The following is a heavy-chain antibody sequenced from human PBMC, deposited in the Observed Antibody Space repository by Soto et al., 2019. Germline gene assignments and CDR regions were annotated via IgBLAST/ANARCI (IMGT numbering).Heavy chain of an antibody. CDR2: IVASGITT. J-gene: IGHJ2*01. CDR1: GLPFSSCS. V-gene: IGHV3-23*01. Sequence: EVQLLESGGGLVQPGGSLRLACATSGLPFSSCSMGWVRQAPGKGLEWVSSIVASGITTYYADSVKGRFTISMNNSKNTLYLQMSSLRAEDTAVYYCAKDLRGPQAGTGYFDLGGRCTPVSVSS. CDR3: AKDLRGPQAGTGYFDL. D-gene: IGHD6-13*01.